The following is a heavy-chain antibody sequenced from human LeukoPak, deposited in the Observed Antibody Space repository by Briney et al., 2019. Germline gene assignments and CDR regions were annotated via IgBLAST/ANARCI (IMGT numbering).Heavy chain of an antibody. D-gene: IGHD5-18*01. V-gene: IGHV3-9*03. J-gene: IGHJ3*02. CDR3: AKGRGYSYGDAFDI. CDR2: ISWNSGSI. Sequence: HPGGSLRLSCAASGFTFDDYAMHWVRQAPGKGLEWVSGISWNSGSIGYADSVKGRFTISRDNAKHSLYLQMNSLRAEDMALYYCAKGRGYSYGDAFDIWGQGTMVTVSS. CDR1: GFTFDDYA.